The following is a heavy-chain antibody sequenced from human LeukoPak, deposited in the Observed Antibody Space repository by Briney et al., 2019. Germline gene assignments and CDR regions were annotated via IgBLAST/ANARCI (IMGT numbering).Heavy chain of an antibody. V-gene: IGHV4-61*02. J-gene: IGHJ4*02. CDR2: IYSTGST. D-gene: IGHD3-22*01. Sequence: PSQTLSLTCSVSGDSISSGNYYWTWIRQPAGKGLEWIGRIYSTGSTNYNPSLKSRVTISVDTSKIQFSLRLSSVTAADTAVYYCARVTTGGYYNCWGRGTLDTVS. CDR3: ARVTTGGYYNC. CDR1: GDSISSGNYY.